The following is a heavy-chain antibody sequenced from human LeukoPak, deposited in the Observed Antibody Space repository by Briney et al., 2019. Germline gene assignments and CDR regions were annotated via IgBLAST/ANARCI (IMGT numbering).Heavy chain of an antibody. V-gene: IGHV3-23*01. Sequence: GGSLRLSCAASGFSFNSYAMSWVRQAPGKGLEWVSAVSGRGERTYYADFVQGRFSISRDNSKGTVYLQMNSLRAGDTAIYYCANQPGLYDSGWSWTYHFFGVDVWGQGTTVTVSS. J-gene: IGHJ6*02. CDR3: ANQPGLYDSGWSWTYHFFGVDV. CDR2: VSGRGERT. D-gene: IGHD6-19*01. CDR1: GFSFNSYA.